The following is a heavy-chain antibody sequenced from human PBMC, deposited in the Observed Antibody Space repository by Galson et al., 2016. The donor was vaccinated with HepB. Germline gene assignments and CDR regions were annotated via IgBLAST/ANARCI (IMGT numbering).Heavy chain of an antibody. V-gene: IGHV3-23*01. CDR1: GFIFSSYA. CDR3: AKGVRPHRISSLGMDV. Sequence: SLRLSCAASGFIFSSYAMRWVRQAPGKGLEWVSAISGRGDSTHYADSVKGQFTISRDNSKTTLYLQMNSLKAEDTAVYYCAKGVRPHRISSLGMDVWGQGTTVTVSS. CDR2: ISGRGDST. J-gene: IGHJ6*02. D-gene: IGHD6-6*01.